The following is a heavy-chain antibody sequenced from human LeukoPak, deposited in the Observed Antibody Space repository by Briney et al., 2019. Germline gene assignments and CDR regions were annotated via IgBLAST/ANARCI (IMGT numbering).Heavy chain of an antibody. D-gene: IGHD3-22*01. CDR2: IWYDGSNK. J-gene: IGHJ4*02. CDR3: ARGPYDSSGYFFE. V-gene: IGHV3-33*01. CDR1: GFTFSSYG. Sequence: PGGSLRLSCAASGFTFSSYGMHWVRQAPGKGLEWVAVIWYDGSNKYYADSVKGRFTISRDNSKNTLYLQMNSLRAEDTAVYYCARGPYDSSGYFFEWGQGTLVTASS.